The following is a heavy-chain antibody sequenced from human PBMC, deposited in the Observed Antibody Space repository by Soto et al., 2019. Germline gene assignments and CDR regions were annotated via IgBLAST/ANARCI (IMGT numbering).Heavy chain of an antibody. CDR1: GYTFTSYY. J-gene: IGHJ6*02. CDR3: ARVIAAGVYYYYGMDV. D-gene: IGHD6-13*01. Sequence: QVQLVQSGAEVMKPGASVKVSCKASGYTFTSYYMHWVRQAPGQGLEWMGIINPSGGSTSYAQKFQGRVTMTRDTSTSTVYMELSSLRSEDTAVYYCARVIAAGVYYYYGMDVWGQGTTVTVSS. V-gene: IGHV1-46*01. CDR2: INPSGGST.